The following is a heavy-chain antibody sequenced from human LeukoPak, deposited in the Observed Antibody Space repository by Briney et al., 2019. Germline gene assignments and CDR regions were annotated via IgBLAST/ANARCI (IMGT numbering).Heavy chain of an antibody. J-gene: IGHJ4*01. V-gene: IGHV3-21*01. CDR1: GFTFSSYS. CDR2: ISSSSSYI. CDR3: ARDYGDHDYGDYGKVT. D-gene: IGHD4-17*01. Sequence: GGSLRLSCAASGFTFSSYSMNWVRQAPGKGLEWVSSISSSSSYIYYADSMKGRFTISRDNAKNSLYLQMNSLRAEDTAVYYCARDYGDHDYGDYGKVTWGQGTLVTVSS.